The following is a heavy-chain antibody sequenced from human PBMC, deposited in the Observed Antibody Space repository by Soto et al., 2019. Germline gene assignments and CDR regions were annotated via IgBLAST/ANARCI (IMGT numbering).Heavy chain of an antibody. CDR1: GAPVTRSADW. V-gene: IGHV4-39*01. J-gene: IGHJ6*02. CDR3: ARGGKGWTSVVHYFYAMDV. Sequence: ASETLSLTCAVSGAPVTRSADWWGWIRLPPGKGLEWIGGFYYTGTTHYSPSLKSRVTISVDTAKNQFSLKLTSVTAADTAVYYCARGGKGWTSVVHYFYAMDVWGQGTTVTVSS. D-gene: IGHD3-16*01. CDR2: FYYTGTT.